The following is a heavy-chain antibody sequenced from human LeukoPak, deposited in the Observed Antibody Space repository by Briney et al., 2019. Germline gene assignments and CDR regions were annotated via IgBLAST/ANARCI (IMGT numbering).Heavy chain of an antibody. CDR1: GGSISSSSYY. J-gene: IGHJ6*03. CDR3: ARLPHYYYYYYMDV. Sequence: PSETLSLTCTVSGGSISSSSYYWGWIRQPPGKGLEWIGSIYYSGSTYYNPSLKSRVTISVDTSKNQFSLRLSSVTAADTAVYYCARLPHYYYYYYMDVWGKGTTVTVSS. V-gene: IGHV4-39*07. CDR2: IYYSGST.